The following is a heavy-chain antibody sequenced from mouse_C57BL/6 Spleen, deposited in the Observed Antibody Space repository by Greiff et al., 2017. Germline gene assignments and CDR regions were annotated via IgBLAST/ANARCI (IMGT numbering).Heavy chain of an antibody. V-gene: IGHV5-4*01. D-gene: IGHD1-1*01. CDR3: ARDHYYGSSPRWYFDV. Sequence: EVKLMESGGGLVKPGGSLKLSCAASGFTFSSYAMSWVRQTPEKRLEWVATISDGGSYTYYPDNVEGRFTISRDNAKNNLYLQMSHLKSEDTAMYYCARDHYYGSSPRWYFDVWGTGTTVTVSS. CDR1: GFTFSSYA. CDR2: ISDGGSYT. J-gene: IGHJ1*03.